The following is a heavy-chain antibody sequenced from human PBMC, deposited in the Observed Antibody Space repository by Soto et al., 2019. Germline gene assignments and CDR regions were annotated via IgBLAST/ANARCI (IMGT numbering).Heavy chain of an antibody. CDR1: GFTFSSYA. Sequence: GGSLRLSCAASGFTFSSYAMHWVRQAPGKGLEWVAVISYDGSNKYYADSVKGRFTISRDNSKNTLYLQMNSLRAEDTAVYYFARDPRITIFGVVINGMDVWGQGTTVTVSS. CDR3: ARDPRITIFGVVINGMDV. CDR2: ISYDGSNK. D-gene: IGHD3-3*01. V-gene: IGHV3-30-3*01. J-gene: IGHJ6*02.